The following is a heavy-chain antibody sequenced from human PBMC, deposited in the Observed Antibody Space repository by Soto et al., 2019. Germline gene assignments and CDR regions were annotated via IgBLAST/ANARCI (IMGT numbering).Heavy chain of an antibody. J-gene: IGHJ5*02. Sequence: SETLSLTCAVSGGSITSGGYSWSWIRQPPGKGLEWIGYIYHSGTTYYNPSLKRRVTISVDSSKNEFSLKLNSVTAADTAVYYCARESRITIFGMEPEGKWFDPWGQGTLVTVSS. CDR1: GGSITSGGYS. D-gene: IGHD3-3*01. V-gene: IGHV4-30-2*01. CDR3: ARESRITIFGMEPEGKWFDP. CDR2: IYHSGTT.